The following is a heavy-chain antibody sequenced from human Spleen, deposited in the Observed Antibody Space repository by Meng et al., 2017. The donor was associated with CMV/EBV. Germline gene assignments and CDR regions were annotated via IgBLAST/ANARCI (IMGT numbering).Heavy chain of an antibody. CDR3: ARDHWTGSSSDV. CDR1: GFSLSSYK. V-gene: IGHV3-21*01. D-gene: IGHD3/OR15-3a*01. CDR2: ISSSSTYI. J-gene: IGHJ6*02. Sequence: GGSLRLSCAASGFSLSSYKMNWVRQAPGKGLEWVSSISSSSTYIHHADSVKGRFTVSRDNAKNSVHLQMNSLRAEDTAVYYCARDHWTGSSSDVWGQGTTVTVSS.